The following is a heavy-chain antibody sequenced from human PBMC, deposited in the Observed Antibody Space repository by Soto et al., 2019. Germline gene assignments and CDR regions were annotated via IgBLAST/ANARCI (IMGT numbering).Heavy chain of an antibody. CDR2: ISSSSSYI. CDR3: ARDKGLRFSERPPANWFAP. V-gene: IGHV3-21*01. D-gene: IGHD3-3*01. CDR1: GFTFSSYS. J-gene: IGHJ5*02. Sequence: LRLSCAASGFTFSSYSMNWVRQAPGKGLEWVSSISSSSSYIYYADSVKGRFTISRDNAKNSLYLQMNSLRAEDTAVYYCARDKGLRFSERPPANWFAPWGQGTLVTFSS.